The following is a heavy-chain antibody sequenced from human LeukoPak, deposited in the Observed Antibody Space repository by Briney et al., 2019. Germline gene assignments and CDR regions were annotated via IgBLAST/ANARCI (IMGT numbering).Heavy chain of an antibody. CDR2: TRYRSTWNT. V-gene: IGHV6-1*01. D-gene: IGHD7-27*01. CDR1: GDSVSSKSVS. Sequence: SQTLSLTCAISGDSVSSKSVSWNCVRQSRSRGLEYLGRTRYRSTWNTFYSLSVQGRITINADTSRNQVSLRLNSVTPEDTALYYCVRDFNWAFDYWGQGTLVTVSS. J-gene: IGHJ4*02. CDR3: VRDFNWAFDY.